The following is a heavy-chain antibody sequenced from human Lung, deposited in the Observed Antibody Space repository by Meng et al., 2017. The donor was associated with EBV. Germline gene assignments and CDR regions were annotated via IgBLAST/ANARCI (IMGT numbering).Heavy chain of an antibody. CDR3: TIAASNPDY. J-gene: IGHJ4*02. V-gene: IGHV3-73*01. D-gene: IGHD6-13*01. CDR2: IRTKSDNYAT. Sequence: EVQLVESXGGLVQPGXCPMLSCATSGFIFSGASMHWVRQAPGKGLEWVGRIRTKSDNYATAYAASVKGRFIVSRDDSENTAYLQMNNLKAEDTAVYYCTIAASNPDYWGQGTLVTVSS. CDR1: GFIFSGAS.